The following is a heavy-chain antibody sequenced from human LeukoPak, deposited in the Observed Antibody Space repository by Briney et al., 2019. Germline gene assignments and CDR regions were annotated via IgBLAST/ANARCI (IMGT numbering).Heavy chain of an antibody. J-gene: IGHJ1*01. CDR3: AKDKSSGWLTEYFQH. CDR1: GFTFSSYA. Sequence: GGSLRLSCAASGFTFSSYAMHWVRQAPGKGLEWVSVITVSGAWTFYADSVKGRFTISRDNSKSTLYLQMNSLRAEDTAVYYCAKDKSSGWLTEYFQHWGQGTLVTVSS. V-gene: IGHV3-23*01. CDR2: ITVSGAWT. D-gene: IGHD6-19*01.